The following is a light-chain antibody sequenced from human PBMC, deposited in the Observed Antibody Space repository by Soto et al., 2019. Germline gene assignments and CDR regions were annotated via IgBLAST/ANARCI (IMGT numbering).Light chain of an antibody. Sequence: DIQMTQSPSSLSASVGDRVTITCRASQSISSYLNWYQQKPGKAPKLLIYAASSLQSGVPSRFSGSGSGTDFTLIITSLQPEDFATYSCQQSYSAPLTFGGGTKVDI. J-gene: IGKJ4*01. CDR3: QQSYSAPLT. CDR1: QSISSY. CDR2: AAS. V-gene: IGKV1-39*01.